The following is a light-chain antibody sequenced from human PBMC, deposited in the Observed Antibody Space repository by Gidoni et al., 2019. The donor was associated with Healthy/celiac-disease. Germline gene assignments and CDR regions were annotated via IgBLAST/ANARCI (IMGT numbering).Light chain of an antibody. CDR3: AAWDDSLNGWV. CDR1: SSNIGSNT. V-gene: IGLV1-44*01. CDR2: SNK. J-gene: IGLJ3*02. Sequence: QSVLTQPPSASGTPGQRVTISCSGSSSNIGSNTVNGYQQLQGTAPKLLIYSNKQRPSGVPDRFSGSKSGTSASLAISGLQSEDEADYYCAAWDDSLNGWVFGGGTKLTVL.